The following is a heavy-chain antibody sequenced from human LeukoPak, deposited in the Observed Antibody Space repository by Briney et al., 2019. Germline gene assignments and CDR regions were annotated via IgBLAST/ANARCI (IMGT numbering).Heavy chain of an antibody. D-gene: IGHD7-27*01. CDR2: IGSSSSSI. CDR1: GFTFSGHS. Sequence: GGSLRLSCAASGFTFSGHSMNWVRQAPGKGLEWVSSIGSSSSSIYYADSVKGRFTISRDNAKNLLYLQMNSLRAEDTAVYYCARETAEAFDYWGQGTLVTVSS. V-gene: IGHV3-21*06. J-gene: IGHJ4*02. CDR3: ARETAEAFDY.